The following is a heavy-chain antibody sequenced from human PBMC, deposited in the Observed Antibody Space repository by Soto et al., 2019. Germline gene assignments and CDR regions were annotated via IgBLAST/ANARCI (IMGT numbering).Heavy chain of an antibody. V-gene: IGHV3-30*04. CDR2: ISKDGSVI. Sequence: VQLVESGGGVVPPGRSLRLSCAASGFMFSRYAMHWVRQAPGKGLEWVAVISKDGSVIYYADSVKGRFTISRDKSKKMVYLQLNNLRDEDTAVFYCVRSRSGAVPDSFAYWGQGTLVTVAS. CDR3: VRSRSGAVPDSFAY. J-gene: IGHJ4*02. CDR1: GFMFSRYA. D-gene: IGHD3-10*01.